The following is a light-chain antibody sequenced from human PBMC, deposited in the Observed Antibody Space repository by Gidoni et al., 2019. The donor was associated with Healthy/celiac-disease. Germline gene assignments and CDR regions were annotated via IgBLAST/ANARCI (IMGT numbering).Light chain of an antibody. CDR1: QSISSY. CDR3: QQSYSTHRT. V-gene: IGKV1-39*01. Sequence: DLQMSHSPSSLSASVVDRVTITCRASQSISSYLNWYQQKPGKAPKLLIYAASSLQSGVPSRFSGSGSGTDFTLTISSLQPEDFATDYCQQSYSTHRTFGQGTKLEIK. J-gene: IGKJ2*01. CDR2: AAS.